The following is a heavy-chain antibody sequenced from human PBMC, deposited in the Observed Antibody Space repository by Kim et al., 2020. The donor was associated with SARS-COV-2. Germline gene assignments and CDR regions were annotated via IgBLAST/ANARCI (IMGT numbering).Heavy chain of an antibody. D-gene: IGHD4-17*01. Sequence: YIYYADSLKGRFTISRDNAKNSLYLQMNSLRAEDTAVYYCARDPDYGVKDYWGQGTLVTVSS. J-gene: IGHJ4*02. V-gene: IGHV3-21*01. CDR3: ARDPDYGVKDY. CDR2: YI.